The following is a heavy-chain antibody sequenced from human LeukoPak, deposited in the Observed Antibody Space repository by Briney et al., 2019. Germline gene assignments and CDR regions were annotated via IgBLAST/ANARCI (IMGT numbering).Heavy chain of an antibody. V-gene: IGHV1-2*02. D-gene: IGHD5-12*01. J-gene: IGHJ4*02. CDR2: INPNSGGT. CDR3: ARDLHRGYDGPYFDY. CDR1: GYTFTNNY. Sequence: ASVKVSCTASGYTFTNNYMHWVRQAPGQGLEWMGWINPNSGGTNYAQKFQGRVTMTRDTSISTAYMELSSLRSEDTAVYYCARDLHRGYDGPYFDYWGQGTLVTVSS.